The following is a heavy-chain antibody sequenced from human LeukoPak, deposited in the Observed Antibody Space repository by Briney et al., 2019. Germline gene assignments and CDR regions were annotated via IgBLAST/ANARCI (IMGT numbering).Heavy chain of an antibody. J-gene: IGHJ4*02. CDR2: IDPSDSYT. V-gene: IGHV5-10-1*01. CDR3: ARHLFYGDFGY. Sequence: GESLRISCKGSGNSFTSYWISCARQMPGKRQELMGRIDPSDSYTNYSPSFQGHVTISADESISTAYLQWSSLKASDTAMYYCARHLFYGDFGYWGQGTLVTVSS. D-gene: IGHD4/OR15-4a*01. CDR1: GNSFTSYW.